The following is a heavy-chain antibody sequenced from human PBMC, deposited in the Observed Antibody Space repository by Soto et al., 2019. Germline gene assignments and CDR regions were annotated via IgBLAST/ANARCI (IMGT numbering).Heavy chain of an antibody. D-gene: IGHD4-17*01. CDR3: AGDWNGDKYFDY. V-gene: IGHV3-21*02. Sequence: EVQLVESGGGLVKPGGSLRLSCAASGFTFSSYNLNWVRQAPGKGLEWVSSISRDSTYMYYADSVRGRFTISRDNAKKSVFLQMDSLSGDDTAVYYCAGDWNGDKYFDYWDQGTLVTVSS. CDR2: ISRDSTYM. J-gene: IGHJ4*02. CDR1: GFTFSSYN.